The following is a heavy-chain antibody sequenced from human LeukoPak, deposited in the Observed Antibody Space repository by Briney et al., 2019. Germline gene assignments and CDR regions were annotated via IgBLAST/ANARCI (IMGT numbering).Heavy chain of an antibody. V-gene: IGHV3-30*18. CDR2: ILYDGSNK. CDR1: GFTFSSYG. CDR3: AKDPDIVVVPAKPTGFDY. J-gene: IGHJ4*02. D-gene: IGHD2-2*01. Sequence: PGGSLRLSCAASGFTFSSYGMHWVRQAPSKGLEWVAVILYDGSNKYYADSVKGRFTISRDNSKNTLYLQMNSLRAEDTAVYYCAKDPDIVVVPAKPTGFDYWGQGTLVTVSS.